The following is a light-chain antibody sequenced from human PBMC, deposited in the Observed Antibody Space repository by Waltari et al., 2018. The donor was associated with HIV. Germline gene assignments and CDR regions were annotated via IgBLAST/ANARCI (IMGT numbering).Light chain of an antibody. CDR1: TSDIGTNT. V-gene: IGLV1-44*01. CDR2: RSH. J-gene: IGLJ3*02. Sequence: QSVLTQPPSVSGLPGQTVTITCSGSTSDIGTNTVNWYQQFPGRAPILVAYRSHQRPAGFPDRVSGSKSGTSASLTINEAQSEDEATYYYSTWDDNRHEVFGGGTKLTVL. CDR3: STWDDNRHEV.